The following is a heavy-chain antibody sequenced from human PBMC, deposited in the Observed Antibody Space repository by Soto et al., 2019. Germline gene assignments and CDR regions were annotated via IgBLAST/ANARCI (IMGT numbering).Heavy chain of an antibody. CDR2: INHSGST. D-gene: IGHD4-17*01. Sequence: PSETLSLTCAVYGGSFSGYYWSWIRQPPGKGLEWIGEINHSGSTNYNPSLKSRVTISVDTSKNQFSLKLSSVTAADTAVYYCASTYGDYVRWFDPWGQGTLVTVSS. CDR3: ASTYGDYVRWFDP. V-gene: IGHV4-34*01. J-gene: IGHJ5*02. CDR1: GGSFSGYY.